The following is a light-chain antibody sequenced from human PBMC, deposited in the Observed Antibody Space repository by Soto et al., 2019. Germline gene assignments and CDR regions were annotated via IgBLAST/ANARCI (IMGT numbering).Light chain of an antibody. CDR1: QSVSSSY. CDR2: GAS. V-gene: IGKV3-20*01. CDR3: QQYGSSLVT. Sequence: EIVLTQSPGTLSLSPGERATLSCRASQSVSSSYLAWYQQKPGQAPRLLIYGASSRATGIPDRFSGSGSGTDFTLTISRLEPEDFAVYYWQQYGSSLVTFGLGTRLEIK. J-gene: IGKJ5*01.